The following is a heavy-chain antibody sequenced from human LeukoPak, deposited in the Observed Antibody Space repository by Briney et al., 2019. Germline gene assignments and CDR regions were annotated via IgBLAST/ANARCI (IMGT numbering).Heavy chain of an antibody. CDR3: ARVIGSYGDSAY. J-gene: IGHJ4*02. CDR2: IASSSSSM. Sequence: GGSLRLSCAASGFTFSSFSMNWVRQAPGKGLEWISCIASSSSSMYYADSVKGRFTISRDNAKNSLYLQMNSLTAEDTAVYYCARVIGSYGDSAYWGQGTLVTASS. D-gene: IGHD4-17*01. CDR1: GFTFSSFS. V-gene: IGHV3-48*04.